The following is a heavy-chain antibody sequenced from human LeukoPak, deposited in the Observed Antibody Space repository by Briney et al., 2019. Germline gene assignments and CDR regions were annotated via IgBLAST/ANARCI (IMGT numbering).Heavy chain of an antibody. CDR1: GFSFSSYA. V-gene: IGHV3-30*04. D-gene: IGHD1-26*01. J-gene: IGHJ4*02. Sequence: PGRSLRLSCAASGFSFSSYAMHWVRQAPGKGLEWVTVIAHDASNTIYADSVKGRFTISRENSKNTLYLVMNTLRAEDTAVYYCARDPIPGQGDYFDHWGQGTLVTVSS. CDR2: IAHDASNT. CDR3: ARDPIPGQGDYFDH.